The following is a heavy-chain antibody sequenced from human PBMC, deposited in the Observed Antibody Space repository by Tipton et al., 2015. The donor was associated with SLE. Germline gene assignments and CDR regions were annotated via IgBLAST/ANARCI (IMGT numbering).Heavy chain of an antibody. CDR1: GGSISSGDYY. J-gene: IGHJ3*02. CDR2: IYYSGST. CDR3: ARELAREWGRAGTVAFDI. V-gene: IGHV4-30-4*01. D-gene: IGHD6-13*01. Sequence: LRLSCTVSGGSISSGDYYWSWIRQPPGKGLEWIGYIYYSGSTYYNPSLKSRVTISVDTSKNQFSLKLSSVTAADTAVYYCARELAREWGRAGTVAFDIWGQGTMVTVSS.